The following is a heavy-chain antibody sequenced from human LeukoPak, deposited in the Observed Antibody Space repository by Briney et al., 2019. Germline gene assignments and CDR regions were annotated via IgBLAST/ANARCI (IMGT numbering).Heavy chain of an antibody. CDR2: IYHSGST. V-gene: IGHV4-38-2*01. Sequence: SETLSLTCAVSGYSISSGYYWGWIRQPPGKGLEWIGSIYHSGSTYYNPSLKSRVTISVDTSKNQFSLKLSSVTAADTAVYYCAGNPSYYDSSGYYIDYWGQGTLVTVSS. CDR3: AGNPSYYDSSGYYIDY. CDR1: GYSISSGYY. J-gene: IGHJ4*02. D-gene: IGHD3-22*01.